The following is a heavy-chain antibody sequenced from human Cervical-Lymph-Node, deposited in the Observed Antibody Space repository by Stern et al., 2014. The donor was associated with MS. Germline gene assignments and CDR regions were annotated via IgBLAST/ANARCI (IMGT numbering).Heavy chain of an antibody. CDR1: GGSVSSGSYD. V-gene: IGHV4-61*01. D-gene: IGHD3-22*01. J-gene: IGHJ4*02. Sequence: QVQLQESGPGVVKPSATLSLTCIVSGGSVSSGSYDWSWLRQSSGKALEWLGNIDYSGSTKYNPSLKGRVTISVDTSKNQFSLKMSSVTAADTAVYYCARVPNYYDTTSFDYWGQGTLVTVSS. CDR3: ARVPNYYDTTSFDY. CDR2: IDYSGST.